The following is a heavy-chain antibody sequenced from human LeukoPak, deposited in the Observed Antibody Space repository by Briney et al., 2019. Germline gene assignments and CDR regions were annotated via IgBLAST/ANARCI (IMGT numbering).Heavy chain of an antibody. V-gene: IGHV3-23*01. D-gene: IGHD6-13*01. J-gene: IGHJ3*02. CDR3: TKGMYSISFDAFDI. Sequence: GGSLRLSCAASGFTFDDYAMHWVRQAPGKGLEWVSGISETGGNTYNADSVKGRFSISRDNSKNTLYLQMNNLRAEDTALYYCTKGMYSISFDAFDIWGQGTMVTVSS. CDR2: ISETGGNT. CDR1: GFTFDDYA.